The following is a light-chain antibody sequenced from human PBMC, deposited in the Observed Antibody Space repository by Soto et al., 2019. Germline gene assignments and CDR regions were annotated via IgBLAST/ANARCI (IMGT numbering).Light chain of an antibody. CDR1: QDIANY. CDR2: AGS. CDR3: QHYANFPLT. J-gene: IGKJ4*01. V-gene: IGKV1-33*01. Sequence: DIQMTQSPSSLSASVGDRVTITCRASQDIANYLNWYQQKPGKAPKLLIYAGSNLETGVPRRFSATVSETDFTFTINNLQPEDTATYFCQHYANFPLTFGGGTRVEIK.